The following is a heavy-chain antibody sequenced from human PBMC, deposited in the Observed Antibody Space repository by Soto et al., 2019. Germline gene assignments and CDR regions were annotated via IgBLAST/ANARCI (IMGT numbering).Heavy chain of an antibody. CDR2: INPNSGGT. Sequence: EASVKVSCKASGYTFTGYYMHWVRQAPGQGLEWMGWINPNSGGTNYAQKFQGRVTMTRDTSISTAYMELSRLRSDDTAVYYCARDHGYSNPPSFDYWGQGTLVTVSS. CDR3: ARDHGYSNPPSFDY. J-gene: IGHJ4*02. CDR1: GYTFTGYY. D-gene: IGHD4-4*01. V-gene: IGHV1-2*02.